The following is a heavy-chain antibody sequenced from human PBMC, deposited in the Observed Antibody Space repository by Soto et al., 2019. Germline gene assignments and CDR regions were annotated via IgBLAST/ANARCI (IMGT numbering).Heavy chain of an antibody. Sequence: QVQLVQSGAEVKKPGASVKVSCKASGYTFNSYGITWVRQAPGQGLEWMGCISADNGNTNYAQNLQGRDPMPTDTSTSKAYMELRSLRSDDTAVYYCARGGGLGKLAMGFDYWGQGTLVTVSS. V-gene: IGHV1-18*01. CDR2: ISADNGNT. CDR3: ARGGGLGKLAMGFDY. J-gene: IGHJ4*02. D-gene: IGHD3-16*01. CDR1: GYTFNSYG.